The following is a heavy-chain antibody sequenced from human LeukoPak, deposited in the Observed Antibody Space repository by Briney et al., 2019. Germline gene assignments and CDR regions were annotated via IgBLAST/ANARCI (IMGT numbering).Heavy chain of an antibody. CDR2: MNPNSGNT. CDR3: ARVLGKRYCSSTSCYTFDY. D-gene: IGHD2-2*02. J-gene: IGHJ4*02. Sequence: ASVKVSCKASGYTFTSYDINWVRQATGQGLEWMGWMNPNSGNTGYAQKFQGRVTMTRNTSLSTAYMELSSLRSEDTAVYYCARVLGKRYCSSTSCYTFDYWGQGTLVTVSS. V-gene: IGHV1-8*01. CDR1: GYTFTSYD.